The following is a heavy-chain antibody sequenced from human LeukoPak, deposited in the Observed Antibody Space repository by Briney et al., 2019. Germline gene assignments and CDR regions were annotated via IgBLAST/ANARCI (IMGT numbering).Heavy chain of an antibody. CDR2: ISSSSSYI. J-gene: IGHJ4*02. CDR3: ARGLSGSYYGFAY. D-gene: IGHD1-26*01. Sequence: KAGRSLRLSCAASGFTFSSYAMHWVRQAPGKGLEWVSSISSSSSYIYYADSVKGRFTISRDNAKNSLYLQMNSLRAEDTAVYYCARGLSGSYYGFAYWGQGTLVTVSS. V-gene: IGHV3-21*01. CDR1: GFTFSSYA.